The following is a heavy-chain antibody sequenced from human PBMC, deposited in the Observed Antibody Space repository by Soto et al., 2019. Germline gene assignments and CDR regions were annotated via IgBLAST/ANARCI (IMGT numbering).Heavy chain of an antibody. V-gene: IGHV4-31*03. J-gene: IGHJ5*02. CDR1: GGSISSGGYY. CDR3: ARKPQGSGSYWWFDP. Sequence: QVQLQESGPGLVKPSQTLSLTCTVSGGSISSGGYYWSWIRQHPGKGLEWIGYIYYSGSTYYNPSLKSRVTISVDTSKNQFSLKLSSVTAADTAVYYCARKPQGSGSYWWFDPWGQGTLVTVSS. D-gene: IGHD3-10*01. CDR2: IYYSGST.